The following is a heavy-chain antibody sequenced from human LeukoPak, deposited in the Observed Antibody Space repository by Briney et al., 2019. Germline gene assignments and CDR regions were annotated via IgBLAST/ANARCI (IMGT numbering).Heavy chain of an antibody. CDR3: ASMDSSGWPFDY. J-gene: IGHJ4*02. V-gene: IGHV4-59*01. D-gene: IGHD6-19*01. CDR1: GGSFSSYY. CDR2: IYYSGST. Sequence: PSETLSLTCTVSGGSFSSYYRSWVRQPPGKGLEWIGYIYYSGSTNYNPSLKSRVTISVDTSKNQFSLKLSSVTAADTAVYYYASMDSSGWPFDYWGQGTLVTVSS.